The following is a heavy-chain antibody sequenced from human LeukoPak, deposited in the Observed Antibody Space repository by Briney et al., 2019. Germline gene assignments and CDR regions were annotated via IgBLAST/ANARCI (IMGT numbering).Heavy chain of an antibody. V-gene: IGHV3-23*01. J-gene: IGHJ4*02. D-gene: IGHD6-19*01. CDR1: GFTFSNYA. CDR3: VKDSGWYGGFDVGGSFGY. CDR2: IGGSGAGT. Sequence: PGGSLRLSCAASGFTFSNYAMTWVRQAPGKGLEWVSGIGGSGAGTYYADSVKGRFTISRDNSKNTLYLQMSSLRAEDTAVYYCVKDSGWYGGFDVGGSFGYWGQGTLVTVSS.